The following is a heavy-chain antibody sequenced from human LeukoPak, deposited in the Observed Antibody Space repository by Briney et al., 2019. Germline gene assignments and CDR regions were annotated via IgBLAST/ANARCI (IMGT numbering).Heavy chain of an antibody. D-gene: IGHD6-13*01. V-gene: IGHV4-4*09. CDR3: ARHQHQLVTGYDY. Sequence: SETLSLTCTVSGDSISSYCWNWIRQPPGKGLEWIGYSCTSGSTNYNPSLMSRVTISVDTSKNQFSLKLISVTAADTVVYYCARHQHQLVTGYDYWGQGTLVTVSS. CDR1: GDSISSYC. CDR2: SCTSGST. J-gene: IGHJ4*02.